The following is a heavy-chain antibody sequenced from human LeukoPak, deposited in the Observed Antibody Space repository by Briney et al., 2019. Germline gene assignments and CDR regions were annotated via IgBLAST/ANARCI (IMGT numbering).Heavy chain of an antibody. J-gene: IGHJ4*02. CDR1: GFTFDDYA. CDR2: ISGDGGST. V-gene: IGHV3-43*02. D-gene: IGHD6-13*01. CDR3: ARDRESSSWFDY. Sequence: GGSLRLSCAASGFTFDDYAMHWVRQAPGKGLEWVSLISGDGGSTYYADSVKGRFTISRDNSKNSLYLQMNSLRAEDTAVYYCARDRESSSWFDYWGQGTLVTVSS.